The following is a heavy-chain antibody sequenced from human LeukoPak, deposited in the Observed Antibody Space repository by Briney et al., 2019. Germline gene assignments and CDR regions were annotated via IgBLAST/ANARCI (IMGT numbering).Heavy chain of an antibody. Sequence: GASVKVFCKASGGTFSSYAISWVRQAPGQGLEWMGGIIPIFGTANYAQKFQGRVTITTDESTSTAYMELSSLRSEDTALYYCAETGDSSGWYRSFDYWGQGTLVTVSS. CDR3: AETGDSSGWYRSFDY. V-gene: IGHV1-69*05. CDR1: GGTFSSYA. CDR2: IIPIFGTA. J-gene: IGHJ4*02. D-gene: IGHD6-19*01.